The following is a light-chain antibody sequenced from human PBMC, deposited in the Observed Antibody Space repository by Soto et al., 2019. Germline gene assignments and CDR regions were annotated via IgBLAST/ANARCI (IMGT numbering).Light chain of an antibody. CDR2: GAS. J-gene: IGKJ1*01. Sequence: EIVLTQSPGTLSLSPGERATLSCRASQSVSSSNLAWYQQKPGQAPRLLMYGASSRATGIPDRFSGSGSGTDFTLTISRLEPEDFAVYYCQQYGSSPWTFGLGTKVEIK. V-gene: IGKV3-20*01. CDR3: QQYGSSPWT. CDR1: QSVSSSN.